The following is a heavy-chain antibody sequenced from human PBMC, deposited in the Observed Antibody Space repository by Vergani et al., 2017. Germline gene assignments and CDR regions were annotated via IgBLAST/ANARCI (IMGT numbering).Heavy chain of an antibody. D-gene: IGHD1-20*01. CDR1: GYTFTGYY. V-gene: IGHV1-2*04. J-gene: IGHJ4*02. CDR3: ARDGGGSITGTTFNY. Sequence: QVQLVQSGAEVKKPGASVKVSCKASGYTFTGYYMHWVRQAPGQGLEWMGWINPNSGGTNYAQKFQGWVTMTRDTSISTAYRELSRLRSDDTAGYYCARDGGGSITGTTFNYWGQGTLVTVSS. CDR2: INPNSGGT.